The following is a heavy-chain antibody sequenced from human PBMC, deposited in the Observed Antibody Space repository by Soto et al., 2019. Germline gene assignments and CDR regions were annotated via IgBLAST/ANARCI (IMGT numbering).Heavy chain of an antibody. J-gene: IGHJ5*02. D-gene: IGHD6-6*01. CDR2: TYYRSTWFN. Sequence: SQTLSLTCAISGDSVSSNSAAWNWIRQSPSRGLEWLGRTYYRSTWFNDYAVSVKSRITIKPDTSKNQFSLQLTSVTPEDTAVYYCAMYSRSSSWFDPWGQGTLVTVSS. CDR3: AMYSRSSSWFDP. CDR1: GDSVSSNSAA. V-gene: IGHV6-1*01.